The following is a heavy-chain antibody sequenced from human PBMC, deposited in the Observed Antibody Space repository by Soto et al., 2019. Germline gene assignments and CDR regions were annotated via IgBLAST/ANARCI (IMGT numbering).Heavy chain of an antibody. CDR1: GDSDSSNSAA. CDR3: ARETIFLVVTSNSEMDA. Sequence: WQTLLLTCAISGDSDSSNSAAWNWIRQSQSRGLEWLGRTYYRSKWYNDHAVSVKSRITINPDTSKNQFSLQLNSVTPEDAAMYFCARETIFLVVTSNSEMDALGQGTTVTVSS. J-gene: IGHJ6*02. D-gene: IGHD3-3*01. CDR2: TYYRSKWYN. V-gene: IGHV6-1*01.